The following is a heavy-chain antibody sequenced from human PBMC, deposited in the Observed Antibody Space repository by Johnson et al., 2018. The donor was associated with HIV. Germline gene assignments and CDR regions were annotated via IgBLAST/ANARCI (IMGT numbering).Heavy chain of an antibody. CDR1: GFTFSSYW. CDR3: AKGGSGTTRIRAQKGAFDI. CDR2: INSDGSST. Sequence: EVQLVESGGGVVRPGGSLRLSCAASGFTFSSYWMHWVRQAPGKGLVWVSRINSDGSSTSYADSVKGRFTISRDNAKNTLYLQMNSLRAEDTAVYYCAKGGSGTTRIRAQKGAFDIWGQGTMVTVSS. J-gene: IGHJ3*02. D-gene: IGHD6-19*01. V-gene: IGHV3-74*02.